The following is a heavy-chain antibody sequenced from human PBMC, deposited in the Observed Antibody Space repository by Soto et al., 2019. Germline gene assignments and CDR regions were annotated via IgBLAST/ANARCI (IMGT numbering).Heavy chain of an antibody. CDR1: GFTFSSYG. J-gene: IGHJ6*02. V-gene: IGHV3-30*18. CDR3: AKKSPYFYAVEV. Sequence: GGSLRLSCAASGFTFSSYGMHWVRQAPGKGLEWVALISYDGDYRYYAESVKGRFTISRDNTKNTVFLQMKGLRTEDTALYYCAKKSPYFYAVEVWGLGT. CDR2: ISYDGDYR.